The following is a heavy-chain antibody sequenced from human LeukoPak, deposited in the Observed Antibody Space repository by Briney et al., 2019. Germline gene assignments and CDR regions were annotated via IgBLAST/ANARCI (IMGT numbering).Heavy chain of an antibody. D-gene: IGHD5-12*01. CDR2: INHSGST. V-gene: IGHV4-34*01. CDR1: GGSFSGYY. J-gene: IGHJ4*02. CDR3: ARGFDINFDY. Sequence: SETLSLTCAVYGGSFSGYYWSWIRQPPGKGLEWIGEINHSGSTNYNPSLKRRVTISVDTSKNQFSLKLSSVTAADTAVYYCARGFDINFDYWGQGTLVTVSS.